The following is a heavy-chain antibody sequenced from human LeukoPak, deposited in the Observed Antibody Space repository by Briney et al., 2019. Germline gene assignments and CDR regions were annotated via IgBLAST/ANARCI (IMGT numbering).Heavy chain of an antibody. Sequence: PSETLSLTCTVSDYSISSGYGYYWGWIRQPPGKGLEWIGNIYHSGITYYNHFNSSLKSRVTISIDTSKNQFSLKLSSVTAADTAVYYCARHVRRSSSGWYYYYYYMDVWGKGTTVTISS. CDR3: ARHVRRSSSGWYYYYYYMDV. CDR2: IYHSGIT. V-gene: IGHV4-38-2*02. D-gene: IGHD6-19*01. J-gene: IGHJ6*03. CDR1: DYSISSGYGYY.